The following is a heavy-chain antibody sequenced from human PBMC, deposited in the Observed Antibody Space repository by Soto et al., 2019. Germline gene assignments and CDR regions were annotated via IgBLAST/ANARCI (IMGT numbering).Heavy chain of an antibody. CDR1: GDSVSSNSAT. J-gene: IGHJ4*02. CDR3: AREGLVVTGYDC. CDR2: TYHKSKWYN. D-gene: IGHD2-21*02. Sequence: SQTLSLTCAISGDSVSSNSATWNWIRQSPSRGLEWLGRTYHKSKWYNDYAVSVRSRITISPDTSRNQFSLQLNSVIPEDTAVYFCAREGLVVTGYDCWGQGTPVTVPQ. V-gene: IGHV6-1*01.